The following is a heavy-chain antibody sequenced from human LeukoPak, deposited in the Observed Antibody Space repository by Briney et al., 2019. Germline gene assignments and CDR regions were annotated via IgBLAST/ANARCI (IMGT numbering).Heavy chain of an antibody. D-gene: IGHD1-7*01. CDR3: ARDRGAGTTYWFDP. Sequence: SETLSLTCTVSGGSISSGGYYWSWIRQHPGKGLEWIGYIYYSGSTYYNPSLKSRVTISVDTSKNQFSLKLSSVTAADTAVYYCARDRGAGTTYWFDPWGQGTLATVSS. CDR2: IYYSGST. J-gene: IGHJ5*02. CDR1: GGSISSGGYY. V-gene: IGHV4-31*03.